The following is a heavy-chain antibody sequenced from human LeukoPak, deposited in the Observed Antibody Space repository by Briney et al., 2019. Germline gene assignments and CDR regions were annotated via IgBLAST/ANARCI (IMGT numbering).Heavy chain of an antibody. CDR2: IYTSGST. V-gene: IGHV4-61*02. CDR3: ARGANNWFDP. J-gene: IGHJ5*02. CDR1: GGSINSGSYY. Sequence: SQTLSLTCTVSGGSINSGSYYWNWIRQPAGKGLEWIGRIYTSGSTNYNPSLNNRVTISVDTSKNQFSLKLNSVTAADTAVYYCARGANNWFDPWGQGTLVTVSS.